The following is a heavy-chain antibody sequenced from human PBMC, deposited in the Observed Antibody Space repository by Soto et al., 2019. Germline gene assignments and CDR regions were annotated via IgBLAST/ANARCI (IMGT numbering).Heavy chain of an antibody. CDR1: GFTFDDYA. CDR2: IRWNSGSI. J-gene: IGHJ3*02. V-gene: IGHV3-9*01. Sequence: EVQLVESGGGLVQPGRSLRLSCAASGFTFDDYAMHWVRQAPGKGLEWVSGIRWNSGSIGYADSVKGRFTISRDNAKNSLYLQMNSLRAEDTALYYCAFRTFRIWGQGTMVTVSS. CDR3: AFRTFRI.